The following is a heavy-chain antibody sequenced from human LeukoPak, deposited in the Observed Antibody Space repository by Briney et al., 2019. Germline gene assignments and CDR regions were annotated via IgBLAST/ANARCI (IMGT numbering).Heavy chain of an antibody. CDR1: GFTFRNFW. J-gene: IGHJ6*02. CDR2: INQDGSAK. V-gene: IGHV3-7*01. Sequence: GGSLRLSCAASGFTFRNFWMSWVRQAPGKGLEWLANINQDGSAKYYVDSVKGRFTISRDNAKNSLYPQMNSLRAEDTAVYYCAREGCSSTSCYYYYGMDVWGQGTTVTVSS. D-gene: IGHD2-2*01. CDR3: AREGCSSTSCYYYYGMDV.